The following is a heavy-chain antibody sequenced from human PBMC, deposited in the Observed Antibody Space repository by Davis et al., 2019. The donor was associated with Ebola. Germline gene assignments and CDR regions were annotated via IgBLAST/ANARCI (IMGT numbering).Heavy chain of an antibody. CDR2: INPHNNNP. Sequence: ASVKVSCKASGYTFTNYGITWVRQAPGQGLEWMGWINPHNNNPNYAQNVQGRVTMTTDTSTSTAYMEVGSLRSDDTAVYYRARAQFPTTSDHWGPGTLVTVSS. V-gene: IGHV1-18*04. CDR1: GYTFTNYG. CDR3: ARAQFPTTSDH. J-gene: IGHJ4*02. D-gene: IGHD1-1*01.